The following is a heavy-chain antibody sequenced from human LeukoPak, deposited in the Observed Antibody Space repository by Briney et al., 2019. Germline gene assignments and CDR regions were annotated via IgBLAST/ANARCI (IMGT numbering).Heavy chain of an antibody. D-gene: IGHD2-21*01. CDR1: GFTFSIYS. V-gene: IGHV3-21*04. CDR2: VSSNSNYI. CDR3: AKPSLTTYCGGDCSDY. J-gene: IGHJ4*02. Sequence: PGGSLRLSCAASGFTFSIYSMNWVRQAPGKGLEWVSRVSSNSNYIYYADSVKGRFTISRDNAKNSLYLQMNSLRAEDTAVYYCAKPSLTTYCGGDCSDYWGQGTLVTVSS.